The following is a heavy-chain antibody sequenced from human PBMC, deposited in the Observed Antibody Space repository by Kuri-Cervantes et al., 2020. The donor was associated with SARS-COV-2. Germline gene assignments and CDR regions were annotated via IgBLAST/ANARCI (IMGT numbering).Heavy chain of an antibody. Sequence: GGSLRLSCAASGFTFSSYEMNWVRQAPGKGLEWVSYISSSGSTICYADSVKGRFTISRDNAKNSLYLQMNSLRAEDTAVYYCARESYYSSGFDYWGQGTLVTVSS. D-gene: IGHD6-19*01. J-gene: IGHJ4*02. CDR1: GFTFSSYE. CDR2: ISSSGSTI. V-gene: IGHV3-48*03. CDR3: ARESYYSSGFDY.